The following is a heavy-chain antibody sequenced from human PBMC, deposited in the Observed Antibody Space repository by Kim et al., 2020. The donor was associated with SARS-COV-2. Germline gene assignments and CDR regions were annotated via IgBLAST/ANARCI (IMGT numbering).Heavy chain of an antibody. CDR3: ARGLASGTYDY. D-gene: IGHD3-10*01. J-gene: IGHJ4*02. CDR1: GFTFGSYS. V-gene: IGHV3-64*02. Sequence: GGSLRLSCAASGFTFGSYSFHWVRQAPGRRLEYVSAITGDGANTYHADAVKGRFTISRDNSKNTVYLQMDRLRPEDMAVYYCARGLASGTYDYWGQGTLVTVSS. CDR2: ITGDGANT.